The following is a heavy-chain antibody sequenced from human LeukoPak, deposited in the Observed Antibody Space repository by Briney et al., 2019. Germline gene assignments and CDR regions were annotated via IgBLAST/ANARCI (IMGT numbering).Heavy chain of an antibody. Sequence: PGGSLRLSCAASGFTFSSYAMHWVRQAPGKGLEWVAVISYDGSNKYYADSVKGRFTISRDNSKNTLYLQMNSLRAEDTAVYYCARDLLGEAVDTAMVFFYYYYYGMDVWGQGTTVTVSS. J-gene: IGHJ6*02. CDR3: ARDLLGEAVDTAMVFFYYYYYGMDV. V-gene: IGHV3-30*04. CDR1: GFTFSSYA. CDR2: ISYDGSNK. D-gene: IGHD5-18*01.